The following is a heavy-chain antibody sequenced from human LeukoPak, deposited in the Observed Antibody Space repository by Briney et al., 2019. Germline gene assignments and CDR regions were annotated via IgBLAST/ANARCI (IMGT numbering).Heavy chain of an antibody. CDR3: ASSGSGSYYKSDY. J-gene: IGHJ4*02. CDR2: INPSGGNT. V-gene: IGHV1-46*01. D-gene: IGHD3-10*01. CDR1: GYIFTSFY. Sequence: ASVKVSCKASGYIFTSFYMHWVRQAPGQGLEWMGIINPSGGNTGYAQKFQGRVTITADESTSTAYMELSSLRSEDTAVYYCASSGSGSYYKSDYWGQGTLVTVSS.